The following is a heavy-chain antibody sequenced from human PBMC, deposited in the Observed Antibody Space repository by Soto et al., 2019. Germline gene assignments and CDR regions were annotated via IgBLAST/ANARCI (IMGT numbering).Heavy chain of an antibody. J-gene: IGHJ4*02. CDR2: IYWDDDK. Sequence: SGPTLVNPTQTLTLTCTFSGFSLSTSGVGVGWIRQPPGKALEWLALIYWDDDKRYSTSLKSRLPITKNISKNQVVFTLTKLDLLYTATYYCAPRKGYGWGISYALWGQGPRVTV. V-gene: IGHV2-5*02. CDR1: GFSLSTSGVG. CDR3: APRKGYGWGISYAL. D-gene: IGHD3-10*01.